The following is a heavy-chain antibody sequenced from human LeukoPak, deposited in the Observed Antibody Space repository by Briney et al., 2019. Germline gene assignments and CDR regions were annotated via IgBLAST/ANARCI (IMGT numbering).Heavy chain of an antibody. Sequence: GGSLRLSCAASGFIFDNYAMHWVRQAPGKGPEWVSGISWNSGSIGYADSVKGRFTISRDNAKNSLYLQMNSLKVEDTALYYCAKDPAREEYGSGSSMDVWGQGTTVTVSS. J-gene: IGHJ6*02. CDR3: AKDPAREEYGSGSSMDV. D-gene: IGHD3-10*01. CDR1: GFIFDNYA. CDR2: ISWNSGSI. V-gene: IGHV3-9*01.